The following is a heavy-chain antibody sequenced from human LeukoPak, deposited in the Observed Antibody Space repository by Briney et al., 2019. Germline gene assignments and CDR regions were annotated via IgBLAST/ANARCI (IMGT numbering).Heavy chain of an antibody. CDR3: ARDSVGGTGHDAFDI. CDR2: IYYSGSA. V-gene: IGHV4-39*07. Sequence: PSETLSLTCTVSGGSFNSANYYWGWIRQPPGKGLEWIGSIYYSGSAYYSSSLKSRVTILVDTSKNQFSLKLSSVTAADTAVYYCARDSVGGTGHDAFDIWGQGTMATVSS. CDR1: GGSFNSANYY. J-gene: IGHJ3*02. D-gene: IGHD1-26*01.